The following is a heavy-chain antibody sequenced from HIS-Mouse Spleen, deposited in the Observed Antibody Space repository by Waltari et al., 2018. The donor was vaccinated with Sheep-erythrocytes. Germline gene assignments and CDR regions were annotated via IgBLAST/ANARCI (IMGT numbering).Heavy chain of an antibody. J-gene: IGHJ4*02. CDR1: GGSISSGDYY. V-gene: IGHV4-30-4*01. D-gene: IGHD7-27*01. CDR3: ARALANWGSSFDY. Sequence: QVQLQESGPGLVKPSQTLSLTCTVSGGSISSGDYYWSWIRQPPGKGLEWIGYIYYRGRTYYHPSLKSRVTISVDTSKNQFALKLSSVTAADTAVYYCARALANWGSSFDYWGQGTLVTVSS. CDR2: IYYRGRT.